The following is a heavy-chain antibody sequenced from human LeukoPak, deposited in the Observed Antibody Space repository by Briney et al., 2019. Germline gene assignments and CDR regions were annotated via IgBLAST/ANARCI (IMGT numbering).Heavy chain of an antibody. CDR2: IHPGDSDT. Sequence: KDGESLKISCKGSGYSFTSYWIGWVRQMPGKGLEWMGIIHPGDSDTRYSPSLQGQVTISADKPISTAYLQWSSLKASDTAMYYCARQDSSGWSHFDYWGQGTLVTVSS. D-gene: IGHD6-19*01. CDR1: GYSFTSYW. J-gene: IGHJ4*02. CDR3: ARQDSSGWSHFDY. V-gene: IGHV5-51*01.